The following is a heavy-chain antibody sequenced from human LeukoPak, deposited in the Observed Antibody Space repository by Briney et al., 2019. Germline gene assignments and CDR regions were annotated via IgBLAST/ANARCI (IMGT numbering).Heavy chain of an antibody. CDR3: ARETVRGVFDY. CDR1: GFTFSSYA. D-gene: IGHD3-10*01. V-gene: IGHV3-53*01. Sequence: VGSLRLSCAASGFTFSSYAMSWVRQAPGKGLEWVSVIYSGGITYYADSVKGRFTISRDNSKNTLYLQMNSLRAEDTAVYYCARETVRGVFDYWGQGTLVTVSS. J-gene: IGHJ4*02. CDR2: IYSGGIT.